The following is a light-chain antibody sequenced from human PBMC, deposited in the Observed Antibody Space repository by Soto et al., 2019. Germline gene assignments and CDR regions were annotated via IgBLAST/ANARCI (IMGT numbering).Light chain of an antibody. Sequence: QSVLTQPPSVSAAPGQKVTVSCSGSSSNIGNNHVSWYQHLPGTAPKVLIYDNNKRPSGIPDRFSGSKSATSATLDITGLQTGDEADYYCGSWNRSLRGWVFGGGTKVTVL. CDR3: GSWNRSLRGWV. CDR2: DNN. CDR1: SSNIGNNH. J-gene: IGLJ3*02. V-gene: IGLV1-51*01.